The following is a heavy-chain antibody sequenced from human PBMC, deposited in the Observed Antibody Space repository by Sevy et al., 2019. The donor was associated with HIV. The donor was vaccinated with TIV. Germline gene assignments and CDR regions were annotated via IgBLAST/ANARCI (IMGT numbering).Heavy chain of an antibody. J-gene: IGHJ4*02. CDR3: AREGAAAGPSYFDY. V-gene: IGHV3-21*01. D-gene: IGHD6-13*01. CDR1: GFTFSSYS. CDR2: ISRSSTYI. Sequence: VGSLRLSCAASGFTFSSYSMNWVRQAPGKGLEWVSFISRSSTYIYYADSVKGRFTFSRDNAKNSLYLQMNSLRAEDTAVYYCAREGAAAGPSYFDYWGQGILVTVSS.